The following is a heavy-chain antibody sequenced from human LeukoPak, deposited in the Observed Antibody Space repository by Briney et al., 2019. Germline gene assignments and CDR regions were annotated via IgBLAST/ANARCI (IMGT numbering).Heavy chain of an antibody. CDR1: GFTFSDYY. D-gene: IGHD6-13*01. CDR3: ARDPDLGIAAAGTVTGFDY. V-gene: IGHV3-11*06. CDR2: XXXSSSYT. Sequence: GGSLRLSCAASGFTFSDYYMSWIRQAPGNGLEXXXXXXXSSSYTNYADSVKGRFTISRDNAKNSLYLQMNSMRAEDTAVYYCARDPDLGIAAAGTVTGFDYWGQGTLVTVSS. J-gene: IGHJ4*02.